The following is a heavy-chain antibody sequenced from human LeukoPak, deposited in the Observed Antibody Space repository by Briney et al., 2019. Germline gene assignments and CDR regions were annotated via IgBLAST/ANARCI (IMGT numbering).Heavy chain of an antibody. CDR3: AKEGLYYYDSSGYTEGYFDY. CDR2: ISYDGSNK. CDR1: GFTFSTYG. D-gene: IGHD3-22*01. Sequence: GGSLRLSCAASGFTFSTYGMHWVRQAPGKGLEWVAVISYDGSNKYYADSVKGRFTISRDNSKNTLYLQMNSLRAEDTAVYYCAKEGLYYYDSSGYTEGYFDYWGQGTLVTVSS. V-gene: IGHV3-30*18. J-gene: IGHJ4*02.